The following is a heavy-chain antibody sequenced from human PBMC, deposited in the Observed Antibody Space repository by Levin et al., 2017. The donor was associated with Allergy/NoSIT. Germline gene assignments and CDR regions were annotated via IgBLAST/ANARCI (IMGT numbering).Heavy chain of an antibody. J-gene: IGHJ4*02. V-gene: IGHV3-33*01. CDR2: IWYDGSNK. CDR1: GFTFSSYG. CDR3: ARGKWELLYFDY. Sequence: PGGSLRLSCAASGFTFSSYGMHWVRQAPGKGLEWVAVIWYDGSNKYYADSVKGRFTISRDNSKNTLYLQMNSLRAEDTAVYYCARGKWELLYFDYWGQGTLVTVSS. D-gene: IGHD1-26*01.